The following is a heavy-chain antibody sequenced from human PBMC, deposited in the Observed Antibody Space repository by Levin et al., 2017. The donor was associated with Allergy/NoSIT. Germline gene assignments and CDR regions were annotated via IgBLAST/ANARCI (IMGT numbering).Heavy chain of an antibody. CDR2: INHSGST. CDR1: GGSFSGYY. J-gene: IGHJ4*02. CDR3: ARKRGYSGYDIVGATPGPFDY. V-gene: IGHV4-34*01. D-gene: IGHD5-12*01. Sequence: PSETLSLTCAVYGGSFSGYYWSWIRQPPGKGLEWIGEINHSGSTNYNPSLKSRVTISVDTSKNQFSLKLSSVTAADTAVYYCARKRGYSGYDIVGATPGPFDYWGQGTLVTVSS.